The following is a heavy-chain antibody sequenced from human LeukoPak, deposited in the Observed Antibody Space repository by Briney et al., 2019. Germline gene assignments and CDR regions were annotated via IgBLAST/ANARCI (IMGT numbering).Heavy chain of an antibody. J-gene: IGHJ3*02. CDR1: GFTFSDYD. CDR3: ARFGPDAFDI. Sequence: PGRSLRLSCAASGFTFSDYDMHWVRQVTGRGLEWVSTIGTVGDTYYRDSVKGRFTISRENANNSLYLQMNSLRGGDTAVYYCARFGPDAFDIWGPGTMVTVSS. CDR2: IGTVGDT. D-gene: IGHD3-16*01. V-gene: IGHV3-13*01.